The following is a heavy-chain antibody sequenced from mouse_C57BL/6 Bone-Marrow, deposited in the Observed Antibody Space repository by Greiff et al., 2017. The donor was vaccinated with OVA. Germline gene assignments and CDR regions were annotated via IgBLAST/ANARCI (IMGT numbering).Heavy chain of an antibody. CDR1: GYTFTDYE. D-gene: IGHD2-5*01. CDR2: IDPETGGT. Sequence: QVQLKESGAELVRPGASVTLSCKASGYTFTDYEMHWVKQTPVHGLEWLGAIDPETGGTAYNQKFKGKAILTADKSSSKAYMELRSRTSEDSAVYYCTRGYSNYYAMDYWGQGTSVTVSS. V-gene: IGHV1-15*01. J-gene: IGHJ4*01. CDR3: TRGYSNYYAMDY.